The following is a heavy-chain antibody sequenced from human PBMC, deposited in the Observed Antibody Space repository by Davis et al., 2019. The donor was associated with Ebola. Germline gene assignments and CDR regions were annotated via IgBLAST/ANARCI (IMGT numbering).Heavy chain of an antibody. V-gene: IGHV5-51*01. CDR1: GYSFTSFW. D-gene: IGHD3-3*01. J-gene: IGHJ4*02. Sequence: KVSCKASGYSFTSFWIGWVRQPPGQGLEWMGAILPGDSDTRYSPSFQGQVTISADKSISTAYLQWSSLKASDTAMYYCARNPSGGYDFWYFDYWGQGTLVTVSS. CDR3: ARNPSGGYDFWYFDY. CDR2: ILPGDSDT.